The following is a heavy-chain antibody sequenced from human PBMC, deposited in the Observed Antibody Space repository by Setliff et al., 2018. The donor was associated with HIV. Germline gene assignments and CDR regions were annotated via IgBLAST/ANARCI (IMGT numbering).Heavy chain of an antibody. J-gene: IGHJ5*02. Sequence: SETLSLTCSVPGGSISSYYWSWIRQPAGKGLEWIGRIFTRGHTNYKPSLESRVTMSVATSKDQFSLKLNSVTASDTAVYYCARDRSSGWSKDWFDTWGQGSLVT. V-gene: IGHV4-4*07. CDR2: IFTRGHT. CDR1: GGSISSYY. D-gene: IGHD6-19*01. CDR3: ARDRSSGWSKDWFDT.